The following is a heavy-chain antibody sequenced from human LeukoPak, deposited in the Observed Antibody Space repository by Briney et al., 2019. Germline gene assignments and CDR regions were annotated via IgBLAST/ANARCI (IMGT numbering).Heavy chain of an antibody. J-gene: IGHJ4*02. CDR3: ARATTYGDFDY. V-gene: IGHV3-23*01. Sequence: LSGGSLRLSCAASGFTFSSYAMSWVRQAPGKGLEWVSAISGSGGSTYYADSVKGRFTISRDNSKNTLYLQMNSLRAEDTAVYYCARATTYGDFDYWGQGTLVTVSS. CDR1: GFTFSSYA. D-gene: IGHD1-26*01. CDR2: ISGSGGST.